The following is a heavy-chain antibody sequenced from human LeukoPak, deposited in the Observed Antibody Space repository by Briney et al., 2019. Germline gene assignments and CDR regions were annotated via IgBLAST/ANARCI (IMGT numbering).Heavy chain of an antibody. V-gene: IGHV3-21*01. Sequence: GGSLRLSCAASGFTFSSYDMNWVRQAPGKGLEWVSSISTSSNYIEYADSVKGRFTISRDNTKNSLYLQMNSLRGDDTAVYFCARGHTAMTYWGRGTVVTVSS. CDR1: GFTFSSYD. D-gene: IGHD5-18*01. CDR3: ARGHTAMTY. J-gene: IGHJ4*02. CDR2: ISTSSNYI.